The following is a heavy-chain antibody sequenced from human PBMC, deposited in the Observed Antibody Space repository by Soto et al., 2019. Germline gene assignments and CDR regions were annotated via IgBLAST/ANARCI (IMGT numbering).Heavy chain of an antibody. D-gene: IGHD6-6*01. V-gene: IGHV4-34*01. CDR3: ARLTSWGRSSPHRFDY. CDR2: LNQSGRT. CDR1: GGSFYGYD. J-gene: IGHJ4*02. Sequence: SETLSLTCALYGGSFYGYDWSWIRQTPGKGLEWIGELNQSGRTNYNPSLKTRVTISLDTSRNQLSLKLNSVTAADTAVYFCARLTSWGRSSPHRFDYWGPGTLVTVSS.